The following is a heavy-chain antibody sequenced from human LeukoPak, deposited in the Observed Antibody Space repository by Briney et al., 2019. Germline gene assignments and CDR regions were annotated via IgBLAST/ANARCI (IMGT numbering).Heavy chain of an antibody. D-gene: IGHD2-21*02. CDR3: SRGLVTRAGY. CDR2: INAGNGNT. J-gene: IGHJ4*02. CDR1: GYTFTNYA. Sequence: ASVKVSCKASGYTFTNYAMHWVRQAPGQRLEWMGWINAGNGNTKYSQKFQGRVTITRDTSASAAYMELSSLRSEDTAVYYCSRGLVTRAGYWGQGTLVTVSS. V-gene: IGHV1-3*01.